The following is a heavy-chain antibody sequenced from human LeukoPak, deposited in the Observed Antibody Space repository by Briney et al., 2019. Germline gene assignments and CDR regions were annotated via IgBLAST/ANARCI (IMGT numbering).Heavy chain of an antibody. D-gene: IGHD3-10*01. Sequence: GESLRLSCAASGFTFSSYAMSWVRQAPGKGLEWVSAIIGSGGSTYYADSVKGRFTISRDNSKNTLYLQMNSLRAEDTAVYYCAKGLTMVRGVIDGMDVWGQGTTVTV. CDR2: IIGSGGST. CDR1: GFTFSSYA. CDR3: AKGLTMVRGVIDGMDV. J-gene: IGHJ6*02. V-gene: IGHV3-23*01.